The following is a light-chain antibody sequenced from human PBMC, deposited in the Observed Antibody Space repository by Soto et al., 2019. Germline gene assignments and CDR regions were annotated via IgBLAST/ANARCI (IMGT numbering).Light chain of an antibody. V-gene: IGKV3-15*01. J-gene: IGKJ1*01. CDR1: QSVSGN. CDR3: QQYNNWPPA. CDR2: GAS. Sequence: EIVMTQSPATLSVSLGERATLSCRASQSVSGNLAWYQQKPGQAPRLLIYGASTRATAIPARFSGSGSGTEFTLTISSLQSEDFVVYYCQQYNNWPPAFGQGTKVEIK.